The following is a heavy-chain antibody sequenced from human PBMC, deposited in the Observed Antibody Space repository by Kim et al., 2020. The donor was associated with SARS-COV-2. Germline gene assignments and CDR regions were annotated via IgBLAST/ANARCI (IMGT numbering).Heavy chain of an antibody. CDR3: ARDGEVGGGSYYTPGPFDY. Sequence: GGSLRLSCAASGFTFSSSGMHWVRQAPGKGLEWVAVIWYDGSNKYYADSVKGRFTISRDNSKNTLYLQMNSLRAEDTAVYYCARDGEVGGGSYYTPGPFDYWGQGTLVTVSS. CDR1: GFTFSSSG. J-gene: IGHJ4*02. V-gene: IGHV3-33*01. D-gene: IGHD1-26*01. CDR2: IWYDGSNK.